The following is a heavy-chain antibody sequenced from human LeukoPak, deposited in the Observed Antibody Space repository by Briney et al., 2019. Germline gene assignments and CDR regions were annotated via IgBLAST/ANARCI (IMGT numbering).Heavy chain of an antibody. D-gene: IGHD4-17*01. V-gene: IGHV1-46*01. CDR2: INPSGGST. CDR3: ARSGTYGDYDY. J-gene: IGHJ4*02. CDR1: GGTFSSYA. Sequence: ASVKVSCKASGGTFSSYAISWVRQAPGQGLEWMGIINPSGGSTSYAQKFQGRVTMTRDTSTSTVYMELSSLRSEDTAVYYCARSGTYGDYDYWGQGTLVTVSS.